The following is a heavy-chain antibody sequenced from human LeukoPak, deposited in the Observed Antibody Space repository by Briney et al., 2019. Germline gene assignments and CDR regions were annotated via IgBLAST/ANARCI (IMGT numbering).Heavy chain of an antibody. J-gene: IGHJ5*02. V-gene: IGHV1-24*01. CDR3: AVGKSSSWYTWFDP. CDR2: FDPEDGET. CDR1: GYTLTELS. D-gene: IGHD6-13*01. Sequence: ASVKVSCKVSGYTLTELSMHWVRQAPGKGLEWMGGFDPEDGETIYAQKFRGRVTMTEDTSTDTAYMELSSLRSEDTAVYYCAVGKSSSWYTWFDPWGQGTLVTVSS.